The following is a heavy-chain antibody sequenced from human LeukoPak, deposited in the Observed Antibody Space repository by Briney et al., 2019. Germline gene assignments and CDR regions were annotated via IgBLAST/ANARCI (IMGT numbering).Heavy chain of an antibody. V-gene: IGHV3-9*01. J-gene: IGHJ4*02. CDR1: GFTFADYA. CDR2: IRWNSGSI. D-gene: IGHD2-15*01. Sequence: GGSMTLSCAASGFTFADYAMHWVRHAQGKGLEWVSCIRWNSGSIVYADSVKGRFTIAREKAKKSLYLQMNSLRAEDTALYYCAKGYCSGGNGSYCFYYWGQGTLVTVSS. CDR3: AKGYCSGGNGSYCFYY.